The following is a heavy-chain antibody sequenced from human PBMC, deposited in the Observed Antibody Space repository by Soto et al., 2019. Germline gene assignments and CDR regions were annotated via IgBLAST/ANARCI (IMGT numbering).Heavy chain of an antibody. V-gene: IGHV3-23*01. Sequence: GESLKISCAASGFTFSSYAMSWVRQAPGKGLEWVSAISGSGGSTYYADSVKGRFTITRDNSKNTLYLQMNSLRAEDTAVYYCAGITGSHAFDIWGQGTMVTVSS. CDR1: GFTFSSYA. J-gene: IGHJ3*02. CDR2: ISGSGGST. D-gene: IGHD1-20*01. CDR3: AGITGSHAFDI.